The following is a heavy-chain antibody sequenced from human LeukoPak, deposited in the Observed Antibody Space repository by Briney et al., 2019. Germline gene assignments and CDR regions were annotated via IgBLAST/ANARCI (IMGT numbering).Heavy chain of an antibody. CDR2: IYWDDDK. J-gene: IGHJ5*02. CDR3: APTYSSSWYGFFDP. CDR1: GFSLSTSGVG. Sequence: SGPTLVNHTQTLTLTCTFSGFSLSTSGVGVGWIRQPPGKALEWLALIYWDDDKRYSPSLKSRLTITKDTSKNQVVLTMTNMDPVDTATYYCAPTYSSSWYGFFDPWGQGTLVTVSS. V-gene: IGHV2-5*02. D-gene: IGHD6-13*01.